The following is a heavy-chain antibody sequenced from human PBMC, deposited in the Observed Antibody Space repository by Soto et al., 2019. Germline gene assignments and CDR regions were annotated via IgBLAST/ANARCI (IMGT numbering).Heavy chain of an antibody. D-gene: IGHD1-26*01. CDR1: GYTFSSFA. Sequence: QVQLVQSGAAVKKPGASVKVSCKASGYTFSSFAIHWVRQAPGQRLEWMGWINAGNGDTKYSQKFQGRVTIARDTAASTAYMELGSLTFEDTAVYYCARKVGASAYWGQGTLVTVSS. CDR3: ARKVGASAY. V-gene: IGHV1-3*01. CDR2: INAGNGDT. J-gene: IGHJ4*02.